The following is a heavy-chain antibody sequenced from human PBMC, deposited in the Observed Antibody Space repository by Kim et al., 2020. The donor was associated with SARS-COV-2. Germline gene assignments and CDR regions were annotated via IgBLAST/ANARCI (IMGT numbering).Heavy chain of an antibody. CDR3: ARDPPPHTSGWNY. D-gene: IGHD6-19*01. Sequence: YYEDSGQGRFTISRDNSKNTRYLERSSLRAEDTAEYYCARDPPPHTSGWNYWGQGTLVTVSS. V-gene: IGHV3-23*01. J-gene: IGHJ4*02.